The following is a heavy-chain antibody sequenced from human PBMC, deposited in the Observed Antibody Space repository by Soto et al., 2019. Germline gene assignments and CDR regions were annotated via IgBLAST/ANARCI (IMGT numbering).Heavy chain of an antibody. D-gene: IGHD3-10*01. CDR2: IIPIFGTA. J-gene: IGHJ6*02. Sequence: QVQLVQSGAEVKKPGSSVKVSCKASGGTFSSYAISWVRQAPGQGLEWMGGIIPIFGTANYAQKFQGRVTSTADESTGKAYMELSSLRSEDTAVYYCARAVTMVRGVHYYYYYAMDVWGQGTTVTVSS. CDR3: ARAVTMVRGVHYYYYYAMDV. V-gene: IGHV1-69*01. CDR1: GGTFSSYA.